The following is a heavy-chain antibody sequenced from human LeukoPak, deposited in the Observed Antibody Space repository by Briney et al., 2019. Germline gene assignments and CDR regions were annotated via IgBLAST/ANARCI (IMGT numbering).Heavy chain of an antibody. CDR2: ISGNGDST. J-gene: IGHJ4*02. Sequence: GGSLRLSCAASGFTFSSHAMSWVRQTPGKGLEWVSSISGNGDSTHYADSVKGRFTISRDNSKNTLYLQMNSLRAEDTAVYYCARDQRYYDSSGYYYYFDYWGQGTLVTVSS. CDR1: GFTFSSHA. D-gene: IGHD3-22*01. CDR3: ARDQRYYDSSGYYYYFDY. V-gene: IGHV3-23*01.